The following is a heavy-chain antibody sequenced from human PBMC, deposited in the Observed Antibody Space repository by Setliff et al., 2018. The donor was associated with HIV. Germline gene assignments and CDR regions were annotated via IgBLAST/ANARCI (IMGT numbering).Heavy chain of an antibody. CDR1: GGSISSSSYY. D-gene: IGHD3-3*01. CDR2: LFYNGNT. V-gene: IGHV4-39*01. CDR3: ARGVNFDY. Sequence: ETLSLTCTVSGGSISSSSYYWGWVRQPPGKGLELIGNLFYNGNTYYNPSLKSRVTISVDTSKNQFSLKLSSVTAADTAIYYCARGVNFDYWGQGTQVTVSS. J-gene: IGHJ4*02.